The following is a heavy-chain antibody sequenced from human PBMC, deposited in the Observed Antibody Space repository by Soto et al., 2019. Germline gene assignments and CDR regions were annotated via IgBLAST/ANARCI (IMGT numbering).Heavy chain of an antibody. CDR2: IYYSGST. CDR1: GGSISSYY. Sequence: SSETLSLTCTVSGGSISSYYWSWIRQPPGKGLEWIGYIYYSGSTNCNPSLKSRVTISVDTSKNQFSLKLSSVTAADTAVYYCAREVSGDTVFCFDPWGQGTLVTVSS. D-gene: IGHD2-21*02. V-gene: IGHV4-59*01. J-gene: IGHJ5*02. CDR3: AREVSGDTVFCFDP.